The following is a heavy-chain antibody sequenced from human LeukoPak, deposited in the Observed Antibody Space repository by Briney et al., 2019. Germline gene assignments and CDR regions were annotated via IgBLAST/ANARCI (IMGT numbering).Heavy chain of an antibody. J-gene: IGHJ6*03. Sequence: GGSLRLSCAASGFTFSSYGMHWVRQAPGKGLEWVAFIRYDGSNKYYADSVKGRFTISRDNSKNTLYLQMNSLRAEDTAVYYCAKDSDHSSSWYYYYYYMDVWGKGTTVTVSS. V-gene: IGHV3-30*02. CDR1: GFTFSSYG. D-gene: IGHD6-13*01. CDR2: IRYDGSNK. CDR3: AKDSDHSSSWYYYYYYMDV.